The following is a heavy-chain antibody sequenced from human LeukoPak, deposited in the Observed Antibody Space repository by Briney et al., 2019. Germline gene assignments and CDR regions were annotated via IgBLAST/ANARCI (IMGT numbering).Heavy chain of an antibody. Sequence: PGGSLRLSCAASGFSFKDYAMSWVRQTPGKGLEWASAISGSGGSTYYADSVKGRFTISRDNSKNTLYLQMNSLRAEDTAVYYWAKDPNRGYDFWRGFLGHFKHWGKGTLVTVSS. CDR1: GFSFKDYA. D-gene: IGHD3-3*01. V-gene: IGHV3-23*01. CDR3: AKDPNRGYDFWRGFLGHFKH. J-gene: IGHJ1*01. CDR2: ISGSGGST.